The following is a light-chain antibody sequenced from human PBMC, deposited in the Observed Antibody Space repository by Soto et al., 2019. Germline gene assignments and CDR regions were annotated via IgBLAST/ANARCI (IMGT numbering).Light chain of an antibody. CDR1: SSDVGGYNY. CDR2: EVS. V-gene: IGLV2-14*01. J-gene: IGLJ1*01. CDR3: SSYTRSSNYV. Sequence: QSALTQPASVSGSPGQSITISCTGTSSDVGGYNYVSWYQQHPGKAPKLMIYEVSNRPSRVSNRFSGSKSGNTASLTISGLQAEDEADYYCSSYTRSSNYVFGTGTKLTVL.